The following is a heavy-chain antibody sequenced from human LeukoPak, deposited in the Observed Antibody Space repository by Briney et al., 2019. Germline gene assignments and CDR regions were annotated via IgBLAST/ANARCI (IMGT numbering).Heavy chain of an antibody. D-gene: IGHD3-10*01. Sequence: GASVKVSCKASGYTFTGYYVHWVRQAPGQGLEWMGWINPNSGGTNYAQKFQGRVTMTRDTSISTAYMELDRLRFDDTAVYYCARDSGEVPDYWGQGTLVTVSS. J-gene: IGHJ4*02. CDR1: GYTFTGYY. CDR2: INPNSGGT. V-gene: IGHV1-2*02. CDR3: ARDSGEVPDY.